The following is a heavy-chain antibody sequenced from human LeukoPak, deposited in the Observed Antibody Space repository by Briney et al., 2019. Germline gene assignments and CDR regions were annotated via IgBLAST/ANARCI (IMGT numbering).Heavy chain of an antibody. CDR3: ARESRAAAGTRSRWFDP. Sequence: PSETLSLTCAVSGDSINSASNSWNWIRQPPGKGLEWIGYTYYSGNSYYNPSLKTPVTISVDTSKNQFSLKLSSVTAADTAVYYCARESRAAAGTRSRWFDPWGQGTLVTVSS. J-gene: IGHJ5*02. V-gene: IGHV4-30-4*07. CDR1: GDSINSASNS. CDR2: TYYSGNS. D-gene: IGHD6-13*01.